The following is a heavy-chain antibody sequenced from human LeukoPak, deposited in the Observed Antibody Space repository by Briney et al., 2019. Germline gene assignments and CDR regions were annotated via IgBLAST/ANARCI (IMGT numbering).Heavy chain of an antibody. D-gene: IGHD6-13*01. CDR1: GGSISSSSYY. J-gene: IGHJ4*02. CDR2: IYYSGST. Sequence: SETLSLTCTVSGGSISSSSYYWGWIRQPPGKGLEWIGSIYYSGSTYYNPSLKSRVTISIDTSKNQFSLKLSSVTAADTAVYYCARDSSSWYFDYWGQGTLVTVSS. V-gene: IGHV4-39*07. CDR3: ARDSSSWYFDY.